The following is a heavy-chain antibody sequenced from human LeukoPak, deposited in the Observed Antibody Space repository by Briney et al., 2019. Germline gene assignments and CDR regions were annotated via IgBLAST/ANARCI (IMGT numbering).Heavy chain of an antibody. Sequence: GTSVKVSCKASGYSFTSYDINWVRQATGQELEWMGWMNPNSGNTGYAQKFQGRVTMTRNTSISTAYMELSSLRSENTAVYYCARGAPLVKGLEWLLLHYYYYYMDVWGKGTTVTVSS. CDR1: GYSFTSYD. CDR3: ARGAPLVKGLEWLLLHYYYYYMDV. CDR2: MNPNSGNT. V-gene: IGHV1-8*01. D-gene: IGHD3-3*01. J-gene: IGHJ6*03.